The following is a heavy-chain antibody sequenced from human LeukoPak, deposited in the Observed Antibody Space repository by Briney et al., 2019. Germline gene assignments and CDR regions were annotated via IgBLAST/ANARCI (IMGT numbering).Heavy chain of an antibody. D-gene: IGHD6-13*01. V-gene: IGHV4-61*08. J-gene: IGHJ5*01. CDR2: MYYSGSA. CDR3: ARALQGSSWSAWFDS. Sequence: PSQTLSLTCSVSGGSISSGGHYWSWIRQSPGKGLEWIAYMYYSGSANYNPSFESRVTISVYTSRNQFSLDLRSVTAADTAVYYCARALQGSSWSAWFDSWGQGTLVTVSS. CDR1: GGSISSGGHY.